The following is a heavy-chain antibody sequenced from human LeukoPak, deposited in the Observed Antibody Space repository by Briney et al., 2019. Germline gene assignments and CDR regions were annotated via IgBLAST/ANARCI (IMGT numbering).Heavy chain of an antibody. V-gene: IGHV3-7*01. CDR1: GFTFSTYW. CDR2: IKQDGSET. CDR3: AREPGVETELDY. J-gene: IGHJ4*02. Sequence: GGSLRLSCAASGFTFSTYWMTWVRQAPGKGLEWVANIKQDGSETYYVGSVKGRFTISRDTTKNSLYLQMNSLRAEDTAVYYCAREPGVETELDYWGQGTLVTVSS. D-gene: IGHD1-14*01.